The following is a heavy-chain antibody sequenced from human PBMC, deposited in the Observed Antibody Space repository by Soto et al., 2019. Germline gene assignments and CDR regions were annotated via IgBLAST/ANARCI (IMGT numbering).Heavy chain of an antibody. V-gene: IGHV4-31*03. CDR1: GDSISSGGYY. CDR2: VYYTGST. Sequence: SETLSLTCTVSGDSISSGGYYWSWIRQLPGKDLEWIGYVYYTGSTYYNPSLKSRVTISVDTSKNESSLRVTSMTAPDTAVYYSARLIRAYTDYWFEPWGQGTVVTVYS. J-gene: IGHJ5*01. CDR3: ARLIRAYTDYWFEP. D-gene: IGHD3-10*01.